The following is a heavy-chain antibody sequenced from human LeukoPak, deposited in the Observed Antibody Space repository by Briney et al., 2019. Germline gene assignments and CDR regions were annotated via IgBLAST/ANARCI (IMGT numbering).Heavy chain of an antibody. CDR2: IRYDGSNK. D-gene: IGHD5-18*01. J-gene: IGHJ6*03. CDR1: GFTFSSYG. CDR3: AKLVEGYRYGYYYYYYMDV. V-gene: IGHV3-30*02. Sequence: PGGSLRLSCAASGFTFSSYGMHWVRQAPGKGLEWVALIRYDGSNKYYADSVKGRFTISRGNSKNTLYLQMNSLRAEDTAVYYCAKLVEGYRYGYYYYYYMDVWGKGTTVTISS.